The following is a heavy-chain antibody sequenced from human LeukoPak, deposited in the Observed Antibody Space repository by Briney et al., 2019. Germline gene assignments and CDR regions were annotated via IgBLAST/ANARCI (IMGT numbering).Heavy chain of an antibody. CDR3: AKRVLKSGTGAFDI. V-gene: IGHV4-38-2*02. CDR1: GNAISRGYY. D-gene: IGHD1-1*01. Sequence: PSQTLSLTRSVSGNAISRGYYCGWIRHPPGKGREWFGSVSHGVAAPDSMATFYNPSLKCRVTMSVAPSKNQFSLRLTPVTAADTALYFCAKRVLKSGTGAFDIWGLGTVVVVSS. J-gene: IGHJ3*02. CDR2: VSHGVAAPDSMAT.